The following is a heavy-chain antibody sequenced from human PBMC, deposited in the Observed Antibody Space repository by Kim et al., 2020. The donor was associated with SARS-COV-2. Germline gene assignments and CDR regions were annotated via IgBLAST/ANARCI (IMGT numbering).Heavy chain of an antibody. Sequence: ASVKVSCKASGYTFTSYGISWVRQAPGQGLEWMGWISAYNGNTNYAQKLQGRVTMTTDTSTSTAYMELRSLRSDDTAVYYCARGPPFLYDTPIFGIDYWGQGTLVTVSS. CDR2: ISAYNGNT. CDR3: ARGPPFLYDTPIFGIDY. J-gene: IGHJ4*02. D-gene: IGHD3-3*01. CDR1: GYTFTSYG. V-gene: IGHV1-18*04.